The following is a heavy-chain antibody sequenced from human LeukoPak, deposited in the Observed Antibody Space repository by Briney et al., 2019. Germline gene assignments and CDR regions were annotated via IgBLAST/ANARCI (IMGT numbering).Heavy chain of an antibody. CDR1: GYTFTSFG. V-gene: IGHV1-18*01. D-gene: IGHD3-16*01. Sequence: GASVRVSCKASGYTFTSFGITWVRQAPGQGLEWMGWISAYNGHTNSAQKLQGRVTMTTDTSTSTAFMELRSLRSDDTAMYYCARDGGAGLTDYWGHGTLVTVSS. CDR2: ISAYNGHT. J-gene: IGHJ4*01. CDR3: ARDGGAGLTDY.